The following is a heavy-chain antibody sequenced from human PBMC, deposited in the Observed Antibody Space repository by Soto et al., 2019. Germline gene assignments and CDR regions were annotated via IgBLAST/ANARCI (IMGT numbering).Heavy chain of an antibody. Sequence: SETLSLTCAVYGGSFSGGYWCWLRRPPGQGLEWIVEVIYRRNTTYSPSAKSRVAISGAMTTKHLSFQWSSVTAADTGIDYCARVLDPRIDHRLSWFAPWGQGTPVTVSS. J-gene: IGHJ5*02. V-gene: IGHV4-34*12. CDR2: VIYRRNT. CDR3: ARVLDPRIDHRLSWFAP. CDR1: GGSFSGGY. D-gene: IGHD2-15*01.